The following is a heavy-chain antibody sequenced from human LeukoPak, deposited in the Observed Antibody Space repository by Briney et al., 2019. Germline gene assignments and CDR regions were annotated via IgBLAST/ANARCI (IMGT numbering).Heavy chain of an antibody. Sequence: PGGSLRLSCAASGFTFSRSAMTWVRQTPGKGLDWVSSISSSGNTYYADSEKGRFTISRDNSKNMLYLQMNSLRAEDTAVYYCAKERAGYTNPYYFDYWGQGTLVTVSS. V-gene: IGHV3-23*01. J-gene: IGHJ4*02. CDR3: AKERAGYTNPYYFDY. CDR2: ISSSGNT. CDR1: GFTFSRSA. D-gene: IGHD3-16*02.